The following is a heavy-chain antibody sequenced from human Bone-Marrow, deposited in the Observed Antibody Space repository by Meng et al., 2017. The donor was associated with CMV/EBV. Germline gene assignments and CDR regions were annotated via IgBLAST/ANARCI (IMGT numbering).Heavy chain of an antibody. Sequence: SETLSLTCTVSGGSISSYYWSWIRQPPGKGLEWIGYIYYSGSTNYNPSLKSRVTISVDTSKNQFSLKLSSVTAADTAVYYCARGGGELYDDVLDIWGQGTMVTVSS. J-gene: IGHJ3*02. CDR3: ARGGGELYDDVLDI. V-gene: IGHV4-59*01. D-gene: IGHD1-26*01. CDR1: GGSISSYY. CDR2: IYYSGST.